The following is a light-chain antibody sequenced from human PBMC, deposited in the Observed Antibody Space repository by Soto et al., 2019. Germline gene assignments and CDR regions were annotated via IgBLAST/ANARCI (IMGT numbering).Light chain of an antibody. J-gene: IGKJ2*01. CDR1: QIISTE. CDR2: SAS. V-gene: IGKV3-15*01. Sequence: EIVMPQSPATLSVSPGERATLSCRASQIISTELAWYQQKPGQPPRLLIYSASTRATGVPARFTGSGSGSEFTLTISGLQSEDFAVYYCHQGHNWPLTFGQGTRLEI. CDR3: HQGHNWPLT.